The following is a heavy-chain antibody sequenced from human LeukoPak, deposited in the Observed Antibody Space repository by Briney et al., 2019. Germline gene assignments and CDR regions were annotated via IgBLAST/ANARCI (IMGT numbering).Heavy chain of an antibody. D-gene: IGHD1-20*01. V-gene: IGHV3-33*01. J-gene: IGHJ5*01. CDR3: AREGVTGSTNWFDS. CDR1: GFTFSSHG. Sequence: GRSLRLSCVATGFTFSSHGMNWVRQAPGKGLERVAVIWDDGSEKYYADSVKGRFAISRDNSKNTLYLQMNSLRVEDSAVYYCAREGVTGSTNWFDSWGQGTLVAVSS. CDR2: IWDDGSEK.